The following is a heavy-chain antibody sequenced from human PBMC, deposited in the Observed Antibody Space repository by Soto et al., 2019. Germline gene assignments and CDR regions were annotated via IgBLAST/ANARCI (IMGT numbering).Heavy chain of an antibody. CDR1: GFPFTTYG. CDR2: ISYDGSNK. Sequence: QVQLVESGGGVVQPGRSLRLSCAASGFPFTTYGMHWVREGPGKGLEWVAVISYDGSNKYYADSVKGRFTISRDNSKNMLYLQMNSLRPDDTALYYCVGGQYYFDYRGQGTLVTVSS. J-gene: IGHJ4*02. V-gene: IGHV3-30*03. CDR3: VGGQYYFDY. D-gene: IGHD3-10*01.